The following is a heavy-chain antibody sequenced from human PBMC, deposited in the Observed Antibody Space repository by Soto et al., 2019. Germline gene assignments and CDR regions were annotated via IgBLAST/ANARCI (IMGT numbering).Heavy chain of an antibody. CDR1: GFTFSSYG. D-gene: IGHD3-10*01. V-gene: IGHV3-30*18. CDR3: AKGPLLWFGELYGAFDI. Sequence: PGGSLRLSCAASGFTFSSYGMHWVRQAPGKGLEWVAVITYDGSNKYYADSVKGRFTISRDNSKNTLYLQMNSLRAEDTAVYYCAKGPLLWFGELYGAFDIWGQGTMVTVSS. J-gene: IGHJ3*02. CDR2: ITYDGSNK.